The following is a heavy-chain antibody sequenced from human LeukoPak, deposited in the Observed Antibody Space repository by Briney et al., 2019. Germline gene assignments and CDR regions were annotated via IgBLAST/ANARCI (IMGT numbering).Heavy chain of an antibody. Sequence: PSETLSLTCTVSGGSISSYYWSWIRQPPGKGLEWIGYIYYSGSTNYNPSLKSRVTISVDTSKNQFSLKLSSVTAADTAVYYCAREAPQLYFDLWGRGTLVTVSS. CDR2: IYYSGST. CDR3: AREAPQLYFDL. V-gene: IGHV4-59*12. CDR1: GGSISSYY. J-gene: IGHJ2*01.